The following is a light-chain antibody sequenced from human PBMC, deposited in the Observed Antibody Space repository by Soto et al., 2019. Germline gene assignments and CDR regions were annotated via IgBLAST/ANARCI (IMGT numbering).Light chain of an antibody. CDR1: QSFNYW. J-gene: IGKJ1*01. CDR3: QQYSSDST. Sequence: DIRMTQSPSTLSASVGDRVTITCRASQSFNYWLAWYQQKPGKAPKLMIYRASSLENGLPSRFSGRGSGTEFIFTITSLQPDDFATYYCQQYSSDSTFGQGTKVEIK. CDR2: RAS. V-gene: IGKV1-5*03.